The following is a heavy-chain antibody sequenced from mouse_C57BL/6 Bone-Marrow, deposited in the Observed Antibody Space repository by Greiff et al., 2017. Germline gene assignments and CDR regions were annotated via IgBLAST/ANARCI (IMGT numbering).Heavy chain of an antibody. CDR3: ARDDGYYGYFDV. Sequence: VQLKESGPSLVRPSQTLSLTCTVTGFSINSDCYWIWIRQFPGNKLEYIGYTFYSGITYYKPSLESRTYITRDTSKNQFSLKLRSVTTEDTATYYCARDDGYYGYFDVWGTGTTVTVSS. CDR1: GFSINSDCY. J-gene: IGHJ1*03. D-gene: IGHD2-3*01. V-gene: IGHV3-3*01. CDR2: TFYSGIT.